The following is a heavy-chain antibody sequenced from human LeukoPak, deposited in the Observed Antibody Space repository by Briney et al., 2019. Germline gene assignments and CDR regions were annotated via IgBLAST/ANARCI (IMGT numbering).Heavy chain of an antibody. CDR2: ISGSGRT. J-gene: IGHJ4*02. D-gene: IGHD2-21*02. CDR3: AKEPRHCGGDCFSLLDS. V-gene: IGHV3-23*01. CDR1: GFTFSSYS. Sequence: GGSLRLSRAASGFTFSSYSMSWVRQAPGKGLEWVSLISGSGRTYYADSVKGRFTISRDNSKNTLYLQMNSLRAEDTAVFYCAKEPRHCGGDCFSLLDSWGQGTLVTVSS.